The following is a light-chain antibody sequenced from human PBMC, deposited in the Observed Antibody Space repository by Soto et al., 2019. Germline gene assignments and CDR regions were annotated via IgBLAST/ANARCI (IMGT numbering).Light chain of an antibody. V-gene: IGKV3-20*01. CDR1: QSVSSSY. Sequence: ESVLTHSPGTLSLSPVERATLSCRASQSVSSSYLAWYQQKPGQAPRLLICGASSRATGIPDRFSGSGSGTDFTLTISRLEPEDFAVYYCQQYGSSPLTFGGGTKVDIK. CDR3: QQYGSSPLT. CDR2: GAS. J-gene: IGKJ4*01.